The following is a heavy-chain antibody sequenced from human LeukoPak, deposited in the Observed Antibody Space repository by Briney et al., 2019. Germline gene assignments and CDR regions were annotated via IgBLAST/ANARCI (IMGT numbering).Heavy chain of an antibody. Sequence: GGPLSLPCGASVFHLIDQATSWARRAPGKGLEWVSGFSGAGDYTYYADSVKGRFTISRDNSKNTLYLQMDSLRVDDTAVYYCAKESQPRTFVRGHMDVWGKGTTVIVSS. CDR2: FSGAGDYT. CDR1: VFHLIDQA. D-gene: IGHD3-10*01. V-gene: IGHV3-23*01. CDR3: AKESQPRTFVRGHMDV. J-gene: IGHJ6*03.